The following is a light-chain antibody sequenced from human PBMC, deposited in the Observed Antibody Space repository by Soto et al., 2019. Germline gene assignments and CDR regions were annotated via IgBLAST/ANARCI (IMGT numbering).Light chain of an antibody. V-gene: IGKV1-33*01. J-gene: IGKJ2*01. CDR2: DVS. CDR3: QQYDSRPNT. Sequence: DIQMTQSPSSLSASVGDRVTITCQASQDITLYLNWYQHKPGKAPNLLIHDVSTLETGVPARFSGRGSGTTFTLTIINLQPGDVATYYCQQYDSRPNTFGQGTKVDIK. CDR1: QDITLY.